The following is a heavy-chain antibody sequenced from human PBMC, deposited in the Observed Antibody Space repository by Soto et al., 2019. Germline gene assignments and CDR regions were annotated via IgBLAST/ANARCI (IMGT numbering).Heavy chain of an antibody. Sequence: ESVGGLVQPGGSLRLSCVASGFTFSTYSMNWVRQAPGKGLEWISYISSSSSTTYADSVKGRFTISRDNAKNSLYLQMNSLRDEDTAVYYCARTIWSGYLQADYWGQGTLVTVSS. CDR1: GFTFSTYS. D-gene: IGHD3-3*01. CDR3: ARTIWSGYLQADY. J-gene: IGHJ4*02. CDR2: ISSSSST. V-gene: IGHV3-48*02.